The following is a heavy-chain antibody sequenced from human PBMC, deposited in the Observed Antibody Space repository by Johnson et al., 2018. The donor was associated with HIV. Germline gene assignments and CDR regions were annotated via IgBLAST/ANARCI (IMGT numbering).Heavy chain of an antibody. CDR1: AFTSSSYS. CDR2: ISYGGNNK. Sequence: QVQLVESGGGVVQPGRSLRLSCAASAFTSSSYSMHWVRQAPGKGLEWVAAISYGGNNKYYADSVKGRFNISRDNSKNTLYLQMARLRAEDTAVYYCARDRWVARGAFDMWGQGTMVTVSS. CDR3: ARDRWVARGAFDM. J-gene: IGHJ3*02. V-gene: IGHV3-30-3*01. D-gene: IGHD2-15*01.